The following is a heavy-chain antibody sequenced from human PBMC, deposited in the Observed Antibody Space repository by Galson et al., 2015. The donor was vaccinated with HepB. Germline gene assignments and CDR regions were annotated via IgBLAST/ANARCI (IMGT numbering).Heavy chain of an antibody. V-gene: IGHV4-59*01. CDR3: AAMTNCSGDACYSGYFDH. CDR1: GGSTSSYY. J-gene: IGHJ4*02. Sequence: LSLTCSVSGGSTSSYYWSWIRQPPGKGLEWIGYVHNSGNTNYSPSLKSRVTVSVDTSKNQFSLKVTSVTAADTAVYYCAAMTNCSGDACYSGYFDHWGQGTLVIVSS. CDR2: VHNSGNT. D-gene: IGHD2-15*01.